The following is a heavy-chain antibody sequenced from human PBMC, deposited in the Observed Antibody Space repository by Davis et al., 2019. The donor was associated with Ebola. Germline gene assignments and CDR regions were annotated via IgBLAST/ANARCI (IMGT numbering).Heavy chain of an antibody. CDR1: GGSISSGTYY. Sequence: SETLSLTCTVSGGSISSGTYYWGWIRQPPGKGLEWIGNIFLGGNIYFNPSLESRATISADTSKNQFSLTLNSVTAADTAVYFCARLSGLFSSSSGALYFDLWGRGTLVTVSS. CDR3: ARLSGLFSSSSGALYFDL. CDR2: IFLGGNI. D-gene: IGHD6-6*01. J-gene: IGHJ2*01. V-gene: IGHV4-39*07.